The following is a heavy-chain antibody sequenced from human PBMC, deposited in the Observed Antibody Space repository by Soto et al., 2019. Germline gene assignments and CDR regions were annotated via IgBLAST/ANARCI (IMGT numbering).Heavy chain of an antibody. J-gene: IGHJ4*02. CDR3: AQVNSAYDPIDY. Sequence: QVQLQESGPGLVKPSGTLSLTCTVSGGSISSSNWWSWVRQPPGKGLEWIGEIYHSGSTNYNPSRKSRVTTPVDKSKNQFSLKLTSVTAADTAVYYCAQVNSAYDPIDYWGQGTLVTVSP. D-gene: IGHD5-12*01. CDR1: GGSISSSNW. CDR2: IYHSGST. V-gene: IGHV4-4*02.